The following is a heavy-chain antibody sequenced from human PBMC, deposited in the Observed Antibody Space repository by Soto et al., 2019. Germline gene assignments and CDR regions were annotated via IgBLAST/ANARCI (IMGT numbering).Heavy chain of an antibody. J-gene: IGHJ4*02. D-gene: IGHD3-22*01. CDR3: ARAYYYDSSGYYGGLDY. V-gene: IGHV1-69*01. Sequence: QVQLVQSGAEVKKPGSSVKVSCKASGGTFSSYAISWVRQAPGQGLEWMGGIIPIFGTANYARKFQGRVTITAYESTGTAYMELSSLGSEDTAVYYCARAYYYDSSGYYGGLDYWGQGTLVTVSS. CDR2: IIPIFGTA. CDR1: GGTFSSYA.